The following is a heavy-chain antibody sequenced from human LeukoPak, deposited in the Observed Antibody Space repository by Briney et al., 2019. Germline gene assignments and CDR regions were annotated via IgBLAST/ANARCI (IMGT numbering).Heavy chain of an antibody. J-gene: IGHJ6*03. Sequence: PGGSLRLSCAASGFTFSSYWMHWVRQAPGKGLVWVSRINSDGSSTSYADSVKGRFTISRDNAKNTLYLQMNSLRAEDTAAYYCAKDYGYYYYYMDVWGKGTTVTVSS. V-gene: IGHV3-74*01. CDR3: AKDYGYYYYYMDV. D-gene: IGHD3-10*01. CDR2: INSDGSST. CDR1: GFTFSSYW.